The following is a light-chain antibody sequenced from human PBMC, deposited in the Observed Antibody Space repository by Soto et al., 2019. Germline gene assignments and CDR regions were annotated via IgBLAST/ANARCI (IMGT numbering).Light chain of an antibody. CDR2: AES. Sequence: AIQMTQSPSSLSASVGDRVTITCRASQGIKNDLGWYQQKPGKAPKRLIYAESSLQSGVPSRFRGSGSGTDFTLTISSLQPDDFATYYCLQDYNYPLTFGQGTKVEIK. CDR3: LQDYNYPLT. V-gene: IGKV1-6*01. CDR1: QGIKND. J-gene: IGKJ1*01.